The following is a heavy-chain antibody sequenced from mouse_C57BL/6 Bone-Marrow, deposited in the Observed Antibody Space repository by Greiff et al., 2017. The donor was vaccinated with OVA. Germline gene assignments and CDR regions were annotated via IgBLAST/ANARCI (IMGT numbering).Heavy chain of an antibody. V-gene: IGHV5-17*01. CDR2: ISSGSSTI. Sequence: EVKVVESGGGLVKPGGSLKLSCAASGFTFSDYGMHWVRQAPEKGLEWVAYISSGSSTIYYADTVKGRFTISRVNAKNTLFLQMTSLRSEDTAMYYGARHGYYVVWFAYWGQGTLVTVSA. D-gene: IGHD2-3*01. CDR1: GFTFSDYG. CDR3: ARHGYYVVWFAY. J-gene: IGHJ3*01.